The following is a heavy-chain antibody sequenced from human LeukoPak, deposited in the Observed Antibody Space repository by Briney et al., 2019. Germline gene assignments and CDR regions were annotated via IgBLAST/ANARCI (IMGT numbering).Heavy chain of an antibody. CDR3: TKNYYDSSGSLSY. V-gene: IGHV3-15*01. D-gene: IGHD3-22*01. Sequence: GGSPRLSCAASGFTFNNAWMTWVRQAPGKGLEWVGRIKGKTAGATTDYGTPVKGRFTISRDGSKNTLYLQMDNLKTEDTAVYFCTKNYYDSSGSLSYWGQGTLVTVSS. CDR2: IKGKTAGATT. J-gene: IGHJ4*02. CDR1: GFTFNNAW.